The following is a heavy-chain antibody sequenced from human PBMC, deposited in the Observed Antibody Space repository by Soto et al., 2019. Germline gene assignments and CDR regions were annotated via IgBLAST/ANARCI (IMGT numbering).Heavy chain of an antibody. CDR2: ISVSGGST. CDR3: AKGMYYYDSSGYRLFDY. Sequence: GGSLRLSCAASGFTFSSYWMHWVRQAPGKGLVWVSRISVSGGSTYYADSVEGRFTVSRDNSKNTVFLQMNSLRAEDTAVYFCAKGMYYYDSSGYRLFDYWGQGTLVTVSS. J-gene: IGHJ4*02. V-gene: IGHV3-23*01. D-gene: IGHD3-22*01. CDR1: GFTFSSYW.